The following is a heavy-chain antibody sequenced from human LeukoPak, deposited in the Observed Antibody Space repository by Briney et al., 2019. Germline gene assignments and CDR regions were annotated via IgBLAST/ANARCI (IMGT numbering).Heavy chain of an antibody. Sequence: ASVKVSCKASGGTFSSYAISWVRQAPGQGLEWMGGIIPIFGTANYAQKFQGRVTITTDESTSTAYMELSSLRSEDTAVYYCARGRFYGYLGYYFDYWGQGTLVTVSS. CDR2: IIPIFGTA. CDR1: GGTFSSYA. J-gene: IGHJ4*02. CDR3: ARGRFYGYLGYYFDY. D-gene: IGHD2-2*03. V-gene: IGHV1-69*05.